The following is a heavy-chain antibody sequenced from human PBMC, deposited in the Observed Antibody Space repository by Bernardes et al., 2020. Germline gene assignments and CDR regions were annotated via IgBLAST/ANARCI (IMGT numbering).Heavy chain of an antibody. CDR1: GFTFNNYA. V-gene: IGHV3-23*01. CDR3: AKDLISSKFYYDSSGYRYFDY. CDR2: ISGGGGGT. J-gene: IGHJ4*02. D-gene: IGHD3-22*01. Sequence: GSLRLSCAASGFTFNNYALGWVRQAPGKGLEWVSSISGGGGGTYYADSVKGRFTLSRDISKSTLYLQMNSLRAEDTAVYFCAKDLISSKFYYDSSGYRYFDYWGQGTLVTVSS.